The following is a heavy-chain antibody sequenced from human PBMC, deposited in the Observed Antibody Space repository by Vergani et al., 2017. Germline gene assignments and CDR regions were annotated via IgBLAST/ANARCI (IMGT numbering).Heavy chain of an antibody. J-gene: IGHJ4*02. CDR2: ISGSGGST. CDR1: GFTFSSYA. D-gene: IGHD6-19*01. V-gene: IGHV3-23*01. CDR3: AKAGSSGWYPAFYYFDY. Sequence: EVQLLESGGGLVQPGGSLRLSCAASGFTFSSYAMSWVRQAPGKGLEWVSAISGSGGSTYYADSVKGRFTISRDNSKNTLYLQMNSLRAEDTAVYYCAKAGSSGWYPAFYYFDYWGQGTLVTVSS.